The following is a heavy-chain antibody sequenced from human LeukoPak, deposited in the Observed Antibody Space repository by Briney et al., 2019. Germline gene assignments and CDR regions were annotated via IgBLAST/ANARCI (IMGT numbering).Heavy chain of an antibody. CDR3: ASGSTYYDFWSGYYLGYYYGMDA. V-gene: IGHV1-8*01. CDR2: MNPNSGNT. D-gene: IGHD3-3*01. Sequence: ASVKVSCKASGYTFTSYDINWVRQATGQGLEWMGWMNPNSGNTGYAQKFQGRVTMTRNTSISTAYMELSSLRSEDTAVYYCASGSTYYDFWSGYYLGYYYGMDAWGQGTTVTVSS. CDR1: GYTFTSYD. J-gene: IGHJ6*02.